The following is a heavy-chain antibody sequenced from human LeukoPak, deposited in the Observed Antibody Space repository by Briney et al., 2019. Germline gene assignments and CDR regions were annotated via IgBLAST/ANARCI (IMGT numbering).Heavy chain of an antibody. CDR1: GGSISSYY. Sequence: TSETLSLTCTVSGGSISSYYWSWIRQPAGKGLEWIGRIYTSGSTNYNPSLKSRVTMSVDTSKNQFSLKLNSVTAADTAVYYCAREGSYYDYYYYMDVWGKGTTVTVSS. V-gene: IGHV4-4*07. CDR2: IYTSGST. CDR3: AREGSYYDYYYYMDV. D-gene: IGHD1-26*01. J-gene: IGHJ6*03.